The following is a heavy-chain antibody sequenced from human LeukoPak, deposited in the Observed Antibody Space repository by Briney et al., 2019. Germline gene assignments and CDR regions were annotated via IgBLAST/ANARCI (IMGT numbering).Heavy chain of an antibody. J-gene: IGHJ4*02. D-gene: IGHD1-26*01. CDR3: AREPRIVGATQALDY. CDR2: ISYDGSNT. V-gene: IGHV3-30*04. Sequence: GGSLRPSCAASGFTFSSYAMHWVRQAPGKGLEWVGVISYDGSNTYYADSVKGRFTISRDNSKNTLYLQINSLRAEDTAVYYCAREPRIVGATQALDYWGQGTLVTVSS. CDR1: GFTFSSYA.